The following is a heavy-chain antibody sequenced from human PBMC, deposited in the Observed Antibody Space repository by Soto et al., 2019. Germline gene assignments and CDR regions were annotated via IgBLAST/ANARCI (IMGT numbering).Heavy chain of an antibody. CDR2: ISGSGGST. D-gene: IGHD1-1*01. Sequence: EAQLLESGGGLVQPGGSLRLSCAASGFTFSSYAMRWVRQAPGKGLEWVSGISGSGGSTYYADFVKGRFTISRDNSKNALYIQMNSLRAEDTAVYYCAKEGNDNPIFDYWGQGTLVTVSS. V-gene: IGHV3-23*01. CDR1: GFTFSSYA. J-gene: IGHJ4*02. CDR3: AKEGNDNPIFDY.